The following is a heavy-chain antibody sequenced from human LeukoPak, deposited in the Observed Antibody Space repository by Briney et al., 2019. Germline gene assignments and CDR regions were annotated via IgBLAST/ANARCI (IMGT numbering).Heavy chain of an antibody. Sequence: GGSLRLSCAASGFTFDDYAMHWVRQTPGKGLEWVSAINGGGGNTYYADSVKGRFTISRDNSKNMVYLQMNSPRADDTAVYYCAKSVVVITFRFDDWGQGALVTVSS. V-gene: IGHV3-23*01. CDR3: AKSVVVITFRFDD. J-gene: IGHJ4*02. CDR2: INGGGGNT. CDR1: GFTFDDYA. D-gene: IGHD2-15*01.